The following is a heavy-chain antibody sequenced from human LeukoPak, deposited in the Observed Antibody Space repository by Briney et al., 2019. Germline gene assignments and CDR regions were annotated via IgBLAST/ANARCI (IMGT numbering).Heavy chain of an antibody. CDR3: ARESRGYDILTGKYHRGYYSYYMDV. CDR2: ISSSGSTL. V-gene: IGHV3-11*04. Sequence: KAGGSLRLSCAASGFTFSDYYTGWIRQAAGKGLEWVSYISSSGSTLYYADSVKGRFTISRDNAKNSLYLQMNSLRAEDTAVYYCARESRGYDILTGKYHRGYYSYYMDVWGKGTTVTVSS. D-gene: IGHD3-9*01. CDR1: GFTFSDYY. J-gene: IGHJ6*03.